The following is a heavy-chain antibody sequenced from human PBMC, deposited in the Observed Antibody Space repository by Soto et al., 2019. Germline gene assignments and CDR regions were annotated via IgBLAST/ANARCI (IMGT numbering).Heavy chain of an antibody. Sequence: GSLRLSCAASGFTFSSYAMHWVRQAPGKGLEYVSAISSNGGSTYYANSVKGRFTISRDNSKNTLYLQMGSLRAEDMAVYYCARDSPGYCSGGSCYGNSAFDIWGQGTMVTVS. V-gene: IGHV3-64*01. CDR1: GFTFSSYA. CDR3: ARDSPGYCSGGSCYGNSAFDI. J-gene: IGHJ3*02. CDR2: ISSNGGST. D-gene: IGHD2-15*01.